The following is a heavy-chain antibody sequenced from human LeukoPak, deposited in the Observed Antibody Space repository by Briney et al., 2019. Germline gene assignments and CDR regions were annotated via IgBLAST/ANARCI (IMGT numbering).Heavy chain of an antibody. Sequence: SETLSLTCTVSSGSINSYFWGWVRQPPGKGLEWIGRIYTTGRTHCNPSLKSRVTMSVDTSTNQSSPNLRSMTAADTAVYYCGRQGYTASHYFLDFWSQGTLVAVS. V-gene: IGHV4-4*07. CDR1: SGSINSYF. J-gene: IGHJ4*02. CDR3: GRQGYTASHYFLDF. D-gene: IGHD1-26*01. CDR2: IYTTGRT.